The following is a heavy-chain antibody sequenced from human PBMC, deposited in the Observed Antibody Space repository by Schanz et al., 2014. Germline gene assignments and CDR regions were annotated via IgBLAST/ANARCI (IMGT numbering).Heavy chain of an antibody. CDR3: ARDGDFDY. J-gene: IGHJ4*02. Sequence: QVQLVESGGGLVKPGGSLRLSCAASGFTFSSYGMHWVRQAPGKGLEWVAIIWYDGSNKYYADSVKGRFTISRDNSKNTLCLQMSSLRAEDTAVYYCARDGDFDYWGQGTLVTVSS. V-gene: IGHV3-33*01. CDR1: GFTFSSYG. CDR2: IWYDGSNK.